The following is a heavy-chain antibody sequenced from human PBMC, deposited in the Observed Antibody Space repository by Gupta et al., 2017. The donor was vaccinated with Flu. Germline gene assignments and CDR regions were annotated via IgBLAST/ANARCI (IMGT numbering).Heavy chain of an antibody. D-gene: IGHD3-16*01. Sequence: QVQLVESGGGVVQSGGSLRLSCAASEFTFGNYGMQWVRQAPGKGLEGVAAISFDGSQAYYGDSVAGRFTVSRDKPTNTTFLEMNSLRNEDTALYYCAKVAGEDTTWGQGTLVTVSS. V-gene: IGHV3-30*18. J-gene: IGHJ4*02. CDR1: EFTFGNYG. CDR2: ISFDGSQA. CDR3: AKVAGEDTT.